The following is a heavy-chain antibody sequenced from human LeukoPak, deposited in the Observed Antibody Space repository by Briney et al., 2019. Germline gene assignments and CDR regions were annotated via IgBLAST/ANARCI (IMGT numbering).Heavy chain of an antibody. CDR1: GGSISSYY. Sequence: SETLSLTCTVSGGSISSYYWSWIRQPPGKGLEWIGYIYYSGSTNYNPSLKSRVTTSVDTSKNQFSLKLSSVTAADTAVYYCARGIAVADHYFDYWGQGTLVTVSS. CDR3: ARGIAVADHYFDY. D-gene: IGHD6-13*01. CDR2: IYYSGST. J-gene: IGHJ4*02. V-gene: IGHV4-59*01.